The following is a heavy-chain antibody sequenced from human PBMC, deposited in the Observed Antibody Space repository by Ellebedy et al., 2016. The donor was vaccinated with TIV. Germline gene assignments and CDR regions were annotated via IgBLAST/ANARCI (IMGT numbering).Heavy chain of an antibody. CDR1: GGTFSSYA. CDR3: AREQAARPTNWFDP. V-gene: IGHV1-69*06. D-gene: IGHD6-6*01. Sequence: SVKVSXXASGGTFSSYAISWVRQAPGQGLEWMGGIIPIFGTANYAQKFQGRVTITADKSTSTAYMELSSLRSEDTAVYYCAREQAARPTNWFDPWGQGTLVTVSS. J-gene: IGHJ5*02. CDR2: IIPIFGTA.